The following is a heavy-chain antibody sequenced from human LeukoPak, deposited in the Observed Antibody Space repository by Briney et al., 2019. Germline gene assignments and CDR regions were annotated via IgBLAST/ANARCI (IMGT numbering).Heavy chain of an antibody. Sequence: PGGSLRLSCAASGFTFSSYGMHWVRQAPGKGLEWVAVISYDGSNKYYADSVKGRFTISRDNSKNTLYLQMNSLRAEDTAVYYCAKDKYNWNDGYYYYGMDVWGQGTTVTVSS. D-gene: IGHD1-20*01. V-gene: IGHV3-30*18. CDR1: GFTFSSYG. J-gene: IGHJ6*02. CDR3: AKDKYNWNDGYYYYGMDV. CDR2: ISYDGSNK.